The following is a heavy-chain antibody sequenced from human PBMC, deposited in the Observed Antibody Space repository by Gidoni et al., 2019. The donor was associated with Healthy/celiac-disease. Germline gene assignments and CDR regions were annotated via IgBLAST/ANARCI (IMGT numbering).Heavy chain of an antibody. CDR3: AGTHYDFWSGYPPLGSWFDP. J-gene: IGHJ5*02. V-gene: IGHV3-33*01. CDR2: IWYDGSNK. D-gene: IGHD3-3*01. CDR1: GFTFSSYG. Sequence: QVQLVESGGGVVQPGRYLRRSCAASGFTFSSYGLHGVRQAPGKGLEWVAVIWYDGSNKYYAYSVKGRFTISRDNSKNTLYLQMNSLRAEDTAVYYCAGTHYDFWSGYPPLGSWFDPWGQGTLVTVSS.